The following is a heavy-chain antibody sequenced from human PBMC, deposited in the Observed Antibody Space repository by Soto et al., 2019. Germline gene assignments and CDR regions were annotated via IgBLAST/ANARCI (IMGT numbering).Heavy chain of an antibody. D-gene: IGHD3-22*01. Sequence: GASVKVSCKASGYTFTSYYMHWVRQAPGQGLEWMGIINPSGGSTSYAQKFQGRVTMTRDTSTSTVYMELSSLRSEDTAVYYCARDRPYYYDSSGYYEGDYYYGMDVWGQGTTVTVSS. CDR3: ARDRPYYYDSSGYYEGDYYYGMDV. J-gene: IGHJ6*02. CDR2: INPSGGST. V-gene: IGHV1-46*01. CDR1: GYTFTSYY.